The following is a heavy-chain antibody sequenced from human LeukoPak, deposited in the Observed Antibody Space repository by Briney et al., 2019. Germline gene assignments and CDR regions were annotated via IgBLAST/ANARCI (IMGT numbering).Heavy chain of an antibody. CDR3: ARDDSSRTFQH. J-gene: IGHJ1*01. D-gene: IGHD3-22*01. CDR1: GDTFNTFG. V-gene: IGHV1-69*05. Sequence: GASVKVSCKVSGDTFNTFGFTWVRQAPGQGLEWMGGIVPGFGTANYAQKFQGRVTITTDESTSTAYMELSSLRSEDTAVYYCARDDSSRTFQHWGQGTLVTVSS. CDR2: IVPGFGTA.